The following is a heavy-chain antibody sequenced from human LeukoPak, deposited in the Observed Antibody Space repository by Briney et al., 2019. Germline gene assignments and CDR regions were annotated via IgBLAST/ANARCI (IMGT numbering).Heavy chain of an antibody. CDR3: ARDFYDILTGEGYFDY. V-gene: IGHV3-23*01. CDR1: GFTFSSYA. Sequence: GGSLRLSCAASGFTFSSYAMSWVRQAPGKGLEWVSAISGSGGSTYYADSVKGRFTISRDNAKNSLYLQMNSLRAEDTAVYYCARDFYDILTGEGYFDYWGQGTLVTVSS. J-gene: IGHJ4*02. D-gene: IGHD3-9*01. CDR2: ISGSGGST.